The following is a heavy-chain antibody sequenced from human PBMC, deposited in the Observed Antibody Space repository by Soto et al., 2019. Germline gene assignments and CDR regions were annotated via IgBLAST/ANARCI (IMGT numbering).Heavy chain of an antibody. CDR3: AREGQPGIAVACTLHYYYYGMDV. J-gene: IGHJ6*02. CDR1: GGTFSSYA. D-gene: IGHD6-19*01. CDR2: IIPIFGTA. V-gene: IGHV1-69*13. Sequence: GASVKVSCKASGGTFSSYAISWVRQAPGQGLEWMGGIIPIFGTANYAQKFQGRVTITADESTSTAYMELSSLRSEDTAVYYCAREGQPGIAVACTLHYYYYGMDVWGQGTTVTVSS.